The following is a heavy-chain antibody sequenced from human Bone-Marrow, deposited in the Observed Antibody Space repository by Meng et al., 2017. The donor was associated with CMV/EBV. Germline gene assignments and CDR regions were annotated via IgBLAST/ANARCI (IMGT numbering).Heavy chain of an antibody. CDR1: GFTFSSYE. J-gene: IGHJ6*02. V-gene: IGHV3-48*03. CDR3: ARELYVDTAILGWYYGMGF. D-gene: IGHD5-18*01. CDR2: ISSSGSTI. Sequence: GESLKISCAASGFTFSSYEMNWVRQAPGKGLEWVSYISSSGSTIYYADSVKGRFTISRDNAKNSLYLQMNSLRAEDTAVYYCARELYVDTAILGWYYGMGFWGQGTTVTVSS.